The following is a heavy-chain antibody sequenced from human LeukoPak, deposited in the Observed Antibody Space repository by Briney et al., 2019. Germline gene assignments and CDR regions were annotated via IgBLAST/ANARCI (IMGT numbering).Heavy chain of an antibody. CDR1: GYTFTAYY. J-gene: IGHJ6*02. Sequence: ASLKVSCKASGYTFTAYYIHWVRRAPGQGLEWMGWISAYNGNTNYAQKLQGRVTMTTDTSTSTAYMELRSLRSDDTAVYYCARVGDTAMVYYYYYGMDVWGQGTTVTVSS. D-gene: IGHD5-18*01. CDR3: ARVGDTAMVYYYYYGMDV. V-gene: IGHV1-18*04. CDR2: ISAYNGNT.